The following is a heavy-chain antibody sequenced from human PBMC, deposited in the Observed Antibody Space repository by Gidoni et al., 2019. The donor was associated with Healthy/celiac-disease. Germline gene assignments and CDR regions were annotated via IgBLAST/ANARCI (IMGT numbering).Heavy chain of an antibody. CDR3: AREEGGYSSGPFDY. CDR2: IWYDGSNK. J-gene: IGHJ4*02. D-gene: IGHD6-19*01. CDR1: AFTFSSYG. V-gene: IGHV3-33*01. Sequence: QVQLVESGGGVVQPGRSLRLSCAASAFTFSSYGMHWVRQAPGKGLEWVAVIWYDGSNKYYADSVKGRFTISRDNSKNTLYLQMNSLRAEDTAVYYCAREEGGYSSGPFDYWGQGTLVTVSS.